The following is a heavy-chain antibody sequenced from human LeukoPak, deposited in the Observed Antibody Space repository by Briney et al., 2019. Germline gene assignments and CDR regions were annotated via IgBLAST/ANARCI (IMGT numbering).Heavy chain of an antibody. CDR3: ARDRGVTYSGSYGGFDY. CDR2: INTNTGNP. Sequence: ASVKVSCKASGYTFTSYAMNWVRQAPGQGLEWMGWINTNTGNPTYAQGFTGRFVFSLDTSVSTAYLQISSLKAEDTAVYYCARDRGVTYSGSYGGFDYWGQGTLVTVSS. J-gene: IGHJ4*02. D-gene: IGHD1-26*01. V-gene: IGHV7-4-1*02. CDR1: GYTFTSYA.